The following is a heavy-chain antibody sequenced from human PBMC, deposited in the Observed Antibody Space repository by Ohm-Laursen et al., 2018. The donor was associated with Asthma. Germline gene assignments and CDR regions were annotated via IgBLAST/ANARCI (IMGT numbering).Heavy chain of an antibody. D-gene: IGHD3-22*01. CDR3: AREDTRTYYYDT. CDR1: GGSISSYY. J-gene: IGHJ5*02. CDR2: IYYSGST. V-gene: IGHV4-59*01. Sequence: SETLSLTCTVSGGSISSYYWSWIRQPPGKGLEWIGYIYYSGSTNYNPSLKSRVTISVDTSKNQFSLKLSSVTAADTAVYYCAREDTRTYYYDTWGQGTLVTVSA.